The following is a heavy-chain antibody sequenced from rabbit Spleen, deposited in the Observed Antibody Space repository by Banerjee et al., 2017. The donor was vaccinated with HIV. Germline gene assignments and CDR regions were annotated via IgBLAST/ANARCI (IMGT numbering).Heavy chain of an antibody. J-gene: IGHJ4*01. CDR2: IDPIFGST. V-gene: IGHV1S45*01. CDR1: GFDFSSYG. Sequence: QEQLVESGGGLVQPGGSLKLSCKASGFDFSSYGMSWVRQAPGKGLEWIGYIDPIFGSTYYASWAKGRFTISKTSSTKVTLQMTRLTAADAATDFCARDLVAVIGWNFNLWGPGTLVTVS. CDR3: ARDLVAVIGWNFNL. D-gene: IGHD1-1*01.